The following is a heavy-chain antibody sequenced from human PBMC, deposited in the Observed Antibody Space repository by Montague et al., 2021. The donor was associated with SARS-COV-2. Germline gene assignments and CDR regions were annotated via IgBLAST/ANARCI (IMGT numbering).Heavy chain of an antibody. CDR1: GGSISSGSYY. CDR3: ARVPPYYYDSSGYYSGAFDI. Sequence: TLSLTCTVSGGSISSGSYYWSWIRQPAGKGLEWIGRIYTSGNTNYNPSLKSRVTISVDTSKNSFSLKLSSVTAADTAVYYCARVPPYYYDSSGYYSGAFDIWGQGTMVTVSS. D-gene: IGHD3-22*01. CDR2: IYTSGNT. J-gene: IGHJ3*02. V-gene: IGHV4-61*02.